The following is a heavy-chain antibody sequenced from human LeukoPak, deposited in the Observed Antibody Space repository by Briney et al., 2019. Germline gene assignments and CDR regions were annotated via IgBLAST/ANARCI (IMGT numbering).Heavy chain of an antibody. J-gene: IGHJ2*01. CDR3: ASGGNDSSGYYIGESYWYFDL. CDR1: GDSVSSPNYY. D-gene: IGHD3-22*01. CDR2: IYNSGRT. Sequence: SETLSLTCTVSGDSVSSPNYYWNWIRQSPGKGLEWIGYIYNSGRTNYNPSLKSRVTISVDTSKNQFSLKLSSLIAADTAVYYCASGGNDSSGYYIGESYWYFDLWGRGTLVTVSS. V-gene: IGHV4-61*01.